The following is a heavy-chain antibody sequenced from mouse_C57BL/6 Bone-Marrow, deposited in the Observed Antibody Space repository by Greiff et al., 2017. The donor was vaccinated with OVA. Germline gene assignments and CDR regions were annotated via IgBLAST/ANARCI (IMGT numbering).Heavy chain of an antibody. CDR3: ARGDYYGSYWYFDV. Sequence: EVQLQESGPGMVKPSQSLSLTCTVTGYSITRGYDWHWIRHFPGNKLEWMGYISYSGSTNYNPSLKSRISITHDTSKNHFFLKLNSVTTEDTATYYCARGDYYGSYWYFDVWGTGTTVTVSS. J-gene: IGHJ1*03. V-gene: IGHV3-1*01. CDR1: GYSITRGYD. CDR2: ISYSGST. D-gene: IGHD1-1*01.